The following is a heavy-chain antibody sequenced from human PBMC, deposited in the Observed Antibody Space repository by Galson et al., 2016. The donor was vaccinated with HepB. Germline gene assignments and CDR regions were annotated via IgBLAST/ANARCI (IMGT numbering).Heavy chain of an antibody. Sequence: SETLSLTCTVSGGSISHYYRNWIRQSPGKGPEWIGFIYYSGSTGYNPSLRSRVTISVDTSKNQFSLKLSSVTAADTAVYYCARDNWSVLRAFDFWGQGTMVAVSS. CDR1: GGSISHYY. D-gene: IGHD3-3*01. J-gene: IGHJ3*01. V-gene: IGHV4-59*01. CDR2: IYYSGST. CDR3: ARDNWSVLRAFDF.